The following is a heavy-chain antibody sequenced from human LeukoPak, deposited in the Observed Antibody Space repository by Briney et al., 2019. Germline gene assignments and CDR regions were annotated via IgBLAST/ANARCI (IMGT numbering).Heavy chain of an antibody. CDR2: MNPNSGNT. J-gene: IGHJ4*02. D-gene: IGHD3-10*01. Sequence: ASVKVSCKASGYTFTSYDIIWVRQATGQGPEWMGWMNPNSGNTGYAQKFQGRVTMTRNTSISTAYMELSGLRSEDTAVYYCARANYYGSAKADYWGQGTLVTVSS. CDR1: GYTFTSYD. V-gene: IGHV1-8*01. CDR3: ARANYYGSAKADY.